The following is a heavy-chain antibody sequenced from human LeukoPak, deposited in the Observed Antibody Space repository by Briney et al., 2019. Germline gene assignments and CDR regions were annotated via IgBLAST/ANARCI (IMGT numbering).Heavy chain of an antibody. CDR2: IYYSGST. CDR1: GGSISSYY. CDR3: AKSEGATTSYYYGMDV. Sequence: PSEILSLTCTVSGGSISSYYWSWIRQPPGKGLEWIGYIYYSGSTNYNPSLKSRVTISVDTSKNQFSLKVSSVTAADTAVYYCAKSEGATTSYYYGMDVWGQGTTVTVSS. V-gene: IGHV4-59*08. J-gene: IGHJ6*02. D-gene: IGHD1-26*01.